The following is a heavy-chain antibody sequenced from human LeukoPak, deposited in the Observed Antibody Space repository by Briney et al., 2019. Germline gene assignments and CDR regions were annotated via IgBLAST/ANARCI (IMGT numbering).Heavy chain of an antibody. D-gene: IGHD6-19*01. J-gene: IGHJ4*02. CDR2: ISSSGSTI. V-gene: IGHV3-48*03. CDR1: GFTFSSYE. CDR3: ARDTRRYSSGWYTYFDY. Sequence: GGSLRLYCAASGFTFSSYEMNWVRQAPGKGLEWVSYISSSGSTIYYADSVKGRFTISRDNAKNSLYLQMNSLRAEDTAVYYCARDTRRYSSGWYTYFDYWGQGTLVTVSS.